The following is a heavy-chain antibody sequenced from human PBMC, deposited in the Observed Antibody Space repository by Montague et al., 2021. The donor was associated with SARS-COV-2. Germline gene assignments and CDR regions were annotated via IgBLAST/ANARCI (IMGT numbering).Heavy chain of an antibody. CDR2: IWYDGSNK. Sequence: SLRLSCAASGFTLSSYGMHWVRQAPGKGLEWVAVIWYDGSNKYYADSVKGRFTISRDNSKNTLYLQMNSLRAEDTAVYYCARDLRRITIFGGVLNYYYGMDVWGQGTTVTVSS. J-gene: IGHJ6*02. D-gene: IGHD3-3*01. CDR3: ARDLRRITIFGGVLNYYYGMDV. CDR1: GFTLSSYG. V-gene: IGHV3-33*01.